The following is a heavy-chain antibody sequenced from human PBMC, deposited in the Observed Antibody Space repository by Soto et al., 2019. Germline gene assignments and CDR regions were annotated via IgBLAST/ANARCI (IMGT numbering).Heavy chain of an antibody. Sequence: QPGGSLRLSCAASGFTFSGSAMHWVRQASGKGLEWVGRIRSKANSYATAYAASVKGRFTISRDDSKNTAYLQMNSLKTEDTAVYYCTRQKERGIAAAGPTLYYYGMDVWGQGTTVTVSS. D-gene: IGHD6-13*01. CDR1: GFTFSGSA. J-gene: IGHJ6*02. V-gene: IGHV3-73*01. CDR2: IRSKANSYAT. CDR3: TRQKERGIAAAGPTLYYYGMDV.